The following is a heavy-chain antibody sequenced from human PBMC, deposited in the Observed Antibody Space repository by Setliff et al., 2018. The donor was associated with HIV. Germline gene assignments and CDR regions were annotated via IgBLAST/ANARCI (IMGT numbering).Heavy chain of an antibody. D-gene: IGHD2-21*02. J-gene: IGHJ3*02. CDR3: ARSRFVSVTAKAFDM. CDR2: INHSGST. V-gene: IGHV4-34*01. Sequence: SETLSLTCAVYSGPFSGYTWSWIRQPPGKGLEWIGEINHSGSTNYNPSLKSRVIISVDPSKNQFSLRQRSVTAADTAVYYCARSRFVSVTAKAFDMWGQVTMVTVSS. CDR1: SGPFSGYT.